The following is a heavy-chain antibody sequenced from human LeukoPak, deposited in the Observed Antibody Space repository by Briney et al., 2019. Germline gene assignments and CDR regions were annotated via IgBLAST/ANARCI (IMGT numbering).Heavy chain of an antibody. CDR2: ISSSSSYI. CDR1: GFTFSSYS. J-gene: IGHJ4*02. D-gene: IGHD3-9*01. V-gene: IGHV3-21*01. CDR3: ARSQRYYDILTSFDY. Sequence: PGGSLRLSCAASGFTFSSYSMNWVRQAPGKGLEWVSSISSSSSYIYYADSVKGRFTISRDNPKSALYLQMNSLIPEDTAVYYCARSQRYYDILTSFDYWGQGTLVTVSS.